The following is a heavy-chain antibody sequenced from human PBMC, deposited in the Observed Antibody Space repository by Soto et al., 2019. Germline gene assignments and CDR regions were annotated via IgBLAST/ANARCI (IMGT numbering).Heavy chain of an antibody. J-gene: IGHJ4*02. V-gene: IGHV3-30*03. CDR1: GYTFSSYG. Sequence: QVQLVESGGGVVQPGRSLRLSCAASGYTFSSYGMHWVRQAPGKGLEWVAVISSDGSTKYYVDSVKGRFTISRDDSKNTVYLQMNSLRGEDTAVYYCTRDQSSAFHHWGQGTLVTVSS. D-gene: IGHD6-19*01. CDR3: TRDQSSAFHH. CDR2: ISSDGSTK.